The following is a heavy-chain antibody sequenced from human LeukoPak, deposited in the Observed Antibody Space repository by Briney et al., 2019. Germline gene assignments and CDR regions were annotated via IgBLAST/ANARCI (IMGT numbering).Heavy chain of an antibody. V-gene: IGHV1-46*01. J-gene: IGHJ4*02. CDR3: ARDLEWLRFDY. CDR2: INPSGGST. CDR1: GYTFTSYY. Sequence: WASVKVSCKASGYTFTSYYMHWVRQAPGQGLEWMGIINPSGGSTSYAQKFQGRVTMTRDMSTSTVYMELSSLRSEDTALYYCARDLEWLRFDYWGQGTLVTVSS. D-gene: IGHD6-19*01.